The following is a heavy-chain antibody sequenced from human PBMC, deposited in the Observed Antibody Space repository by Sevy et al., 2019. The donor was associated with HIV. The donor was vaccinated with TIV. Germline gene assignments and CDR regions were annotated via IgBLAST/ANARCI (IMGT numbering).Heavy chain of an antibody. D-gene: IGHD6-25*01. CDR2: IKSKTDGGTT. J-gene: IGHJ4*02. V-gene: IGHV3-15*01. Sequence: GSLRLSCAASGFTFRNAWMSWVRQAPGKGLEWVGRIKSKTDGGTTDYAAPVKGRFTITRDDSKNTLYLQMNSLKTEITAIYYCTTDSKKRRLSALLDYWGQGTLVTVSS. CDR1: GFTFRNAW. CDR3: TTDSKKRRLSALLDY.